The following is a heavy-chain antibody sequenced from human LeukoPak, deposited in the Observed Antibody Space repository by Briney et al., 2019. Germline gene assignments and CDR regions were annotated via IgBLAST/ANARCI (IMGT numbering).Heavy chain of an antibody. CDR1: GFTFSSYA. J-gene: IGHJ1*01. Sequence: GGSLRLSCAASGFTFSSYAMSWVRQAPGKGLEWVSAISGSGGSTYYADSVKGRFTISRDNSKNTLYLQMSSLRAEDTAVYYCAKSKWELLLTDFHDWGQGTLVTVSS. CDR3: AKSKWELLLTDFHD. CDR2: ISGSGGST. D-gene: IGHD1-26*01. V-gene: IGHV3-23*01.